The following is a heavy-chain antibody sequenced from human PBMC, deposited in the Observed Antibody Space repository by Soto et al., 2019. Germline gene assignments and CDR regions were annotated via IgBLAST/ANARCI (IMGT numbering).Heavy chain of an antibody. D-gene: IGHD6-13*01. CDR1: GGTFSSYA. V-gene: IGHV1-69*12. CDR2: IIPIFGTA. CDR3: ARISSNWYKDYFDY. Sequence: QVQLVQSGAEVKKPGSSVKVSCKASGGTFSSYAISWVRQAPGQGLEWMGGIIPIFGTANYAQKFQGRVTITADESTRTAYLALSSLRSEDTAVYYCARISSNWYKDYFDYWGQGPLVTVSS. J-gene: IGHJ4*02.